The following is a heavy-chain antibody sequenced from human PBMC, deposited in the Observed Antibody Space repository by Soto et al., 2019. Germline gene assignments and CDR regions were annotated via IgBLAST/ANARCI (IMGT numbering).Heavy chain of an antibody. CDR2: MYSGGST. V-gene: IGHV3-66*01. D-gene: IGHD2-8*01. J-gene: IGHJ2*01. Sequence: EVQLVESGGGLVQPGGSLRLSCAASGFTVSSNYMNWVRQAPGKGLEWVSVMYSGGSTYHADSVKGRFTISRDNSKNTLYLQMNSLRAEDTAVYYWARGRVYLQWYVDLWGRGTLVTVSS. CDR3: ARGRVYLQWYVDL. CDR1: GFTVSSNY.